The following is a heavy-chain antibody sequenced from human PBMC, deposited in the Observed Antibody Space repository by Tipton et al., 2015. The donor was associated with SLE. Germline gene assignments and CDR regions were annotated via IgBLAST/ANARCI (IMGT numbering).Heavy chain of an antibody. V-gene: IGHV4-59*08. J-gene: IGHJ4*02. CDR3: ARQDSSGYYNY. D-gene: IGHD3-22*01. CDR2: IYYSGST. CDR1: GGSISSYY. Sequence: TLSLTCTVSGGSISSYYWSWIRQPPGKGLEWIGYIYYSGSTNYNPSLKSRVTISVDTSKNQFSLKLSSVTAADTAVYYCARQDSSGYYNYWGQGTLVTVSS.